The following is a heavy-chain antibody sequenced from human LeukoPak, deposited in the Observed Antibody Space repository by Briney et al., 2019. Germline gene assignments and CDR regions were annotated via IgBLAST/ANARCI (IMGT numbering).Heavy chain of an antibody. Sequence: SETLSLTCTVSGYSISTGYYWDWIRQPPGKGLEWIGTFYHGGSTYYNPSLKSRVTISVDKSKNQFSLKLSSVTAADTAVYYCARDSHSRYSYGSHHFDYWGQGTLVTVSS. J-gene: IGHJ4*02. CDR1: GYSISTGYY. D-gene: IGHD5-18*01. CDR2: FYHGGST. V-gene: IGHV4-38-2*02. CDR3: ARDSHSRYSYGSHHFDY.